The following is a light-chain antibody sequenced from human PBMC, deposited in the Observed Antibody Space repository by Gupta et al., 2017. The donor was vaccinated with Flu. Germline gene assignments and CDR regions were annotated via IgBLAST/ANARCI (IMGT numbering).Light chain of an antibody. J-gene: IGKJ2*01. CDR3: QKRSNWPPHT. CDR1: QSVGTY. V-gene: IGKV3-11*01. Sequence: EIVLTQSPATLSLSPGERATHSCRASQSVGTYLAWYQQKPVQTPRPLIYDASNRATGIPARFSGSGSGTDFTLTISSRDPEDFAVYYCQKRSNWPPHTFGQGTRLEI. CDR2: DAS.